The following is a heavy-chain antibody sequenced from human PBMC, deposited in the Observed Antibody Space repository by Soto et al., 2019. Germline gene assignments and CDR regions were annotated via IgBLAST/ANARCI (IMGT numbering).Heavy chain of an antibody. CDR2: IIPIFGTA. CDR3: AREAWGSSRSQENWFDP. Sequence: SVKVSCKASGGTFSSYAISWVRQAPGQGLEWMGGIIPIFGTANYAQKFQGRVTITADKSTSTAYMELSSLRSEDTAVYYCAREAWGSSRSQENWFDPWGQGTLVTVSS. D-gene: IGHD6-6*01. CDR1: GGTFSSYA. V-gene: IGHV1-69*06. J-gene: IGHJ5*02.